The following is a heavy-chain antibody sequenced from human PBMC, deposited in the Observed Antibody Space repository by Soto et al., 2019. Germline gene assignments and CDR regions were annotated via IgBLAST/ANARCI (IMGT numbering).Heavy chain of an antibody. Sequence: GASVKVSCKASGGTFSSYAISWVRQAPGQGLEWMGGIIPIFGTANYAQKFQGRVTITADKSTSTAYMELSSLRSEDTAVYYCARDPHCSSTICLRYAFDIWGQGTMVTVSS. CDR1: GGTFSSYA. J-gene: IGHJ3*02. V-gene: IGHV1-69*06. D-gene: IGHD2-2*01. CDR3: ARDPHCSSTICLRYAFDI. CDR2: IIPIFGTA.